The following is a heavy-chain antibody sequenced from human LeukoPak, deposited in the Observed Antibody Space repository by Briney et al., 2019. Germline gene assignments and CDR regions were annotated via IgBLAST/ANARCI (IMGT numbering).Heavy chain of an antibody. V-gene: IGHV4-4*07. D-gene: IGHD2-2*02. CDR1: GGSISSYY. J-gene: IGHJ4*02. CDR3: ARRYLRTCSSTSCYTWFAY. CDR2: NYTSGST. Sequence: SAALSLSFTAPGGSISSYYWSWIRPPAGKGLGMSWRNYTSGSTNYNPSLKGRVTMSIDTSNSQFSLKLSSVTAADTAVYYCARRYLRTCSSTSCYTWFAYWGQGTLVTASS.